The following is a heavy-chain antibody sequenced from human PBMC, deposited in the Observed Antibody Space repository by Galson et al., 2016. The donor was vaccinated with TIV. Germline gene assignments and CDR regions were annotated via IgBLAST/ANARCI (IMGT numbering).Heavy chain of an antibody. CDR2: INPSGGST. CDR1: GYTFTSYY. V-gene: IGHV1-46*01. D-gene: IGHD6-19*01. Sequence: SVKVSCKASGYTFTSYYMHWVRQAPGQRLEWMGKINPSGGSTCYAQSVQGRVTMTRDTSPSTVYMELSSLRSEDTAVYYCARVLEVAGTDYWGQGTLVTVSS. J-gene: IGHJ4*02. CDR3: ARVLEVAGTDY.